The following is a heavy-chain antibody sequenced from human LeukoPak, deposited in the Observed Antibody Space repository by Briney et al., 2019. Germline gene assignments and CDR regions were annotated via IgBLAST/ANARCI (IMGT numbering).Heavy chain of an antibody. J-gene: IGHJ3*02. D-gene: IGHD5-18*01. CDR2: IKQDGSEK. V-gene: IGHV3-7*01. CDR3: ARDKWGGYSYGQGAFDI. CDR1: GFIVSGDF. Sequence: GGSLRLSCAASGFIVSGDFMSWVRQAPGKGLEWVANIKQDGSEKYYVDSVKGRFTISRDNAKNSLYLQMNSLRAEDTAVYYCARDKWGGYSYGQGAFDIWGQGTMVTVSS.